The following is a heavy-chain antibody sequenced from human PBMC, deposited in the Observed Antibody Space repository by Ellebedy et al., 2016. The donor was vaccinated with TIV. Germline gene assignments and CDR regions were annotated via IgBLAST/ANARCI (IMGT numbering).Heavy chain of an antibody. CDR1: KFSFSDFY. CDR3: AREGYYDSSGYYYNSDAFDI. D-gene: IGHD3-22*01. J-gene: IGHJ3*02. CDR2: IDRTGRHT. V-gene: IGHV3-11*06. Sequence: GESLKISCAASKFSFSDFYMAWIRQAPGKALECISYIDRTGRHTSYADSVKGRFTISRDNSKNTLFLQMNTLRAEDTAVYYCAREGYYDSSGYYYNSDAFDIWGQGTMVTVSS.